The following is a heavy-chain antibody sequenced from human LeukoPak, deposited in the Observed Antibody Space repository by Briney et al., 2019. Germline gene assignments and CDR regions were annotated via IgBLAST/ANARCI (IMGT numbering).Heavy chain of an antibody. D-gene: IGHD3-16*02. V-gene: IGHV1-46*01. J-gene: IGHJ4*02. Sequence: ASVKVSCKASGYTFTSYYMHWVRQAPGQGLEWMGIINPSGGSTSYAQKFQGRVTMTRDTSTSTVYMELSSLRSEDTAVYYCARDLVRLGELSRPRYFDYWGQGTLVTVSS. CDR2: INPSGGST. CDR3: ARDLVRLGELSRPRYFDY. CDR1: GYTFTSYY.